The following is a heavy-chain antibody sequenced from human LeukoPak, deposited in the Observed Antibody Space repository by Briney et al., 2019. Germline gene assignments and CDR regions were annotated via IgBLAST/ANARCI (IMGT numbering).Heavy chain of an antibody. CDR1: GGSISSYY. V-gene: IGHV4-59*01. J-gene: IGHJ4*02. Sequence: PSETLSLTCTVSGGSISSYYWSCIRQPPGKGLEWLGYIYYSGSTNYNPSLKSRVTISVDTSKNQFSLKLSSVTAADTAVYYCARGARYFDWLFSRWGQGTLVTVSS. D-gene: IGHD3-9*01. CDR2: IYYSGST. CDR3: ARGARYFDWLFSR.